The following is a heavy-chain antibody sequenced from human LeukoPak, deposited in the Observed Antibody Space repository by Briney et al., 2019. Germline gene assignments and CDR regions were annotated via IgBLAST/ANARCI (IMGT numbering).Heavy chain of an antibody. J-gene: IGHJ4*02. Sequence: LPGGSLRLSCAASGFTFSSYAMSWVRQAPAKGLEWVSVISNSGGSTFYEDSVKGRFTISRDNSKNTLYLQMNRLRAEDTAVYYCAKRASGSGTSLYYFDYWGQGTLVTVPS. CDR1: GFTFSSYA. V-gene: IGHV3-23*01. CDR2: ISNSGGST. CDR3: AKRASGSGTSLYYFDY. D-gene: IGHD3-10*01.